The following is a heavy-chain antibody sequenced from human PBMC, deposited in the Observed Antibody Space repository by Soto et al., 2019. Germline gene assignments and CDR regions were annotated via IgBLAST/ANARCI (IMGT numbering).Heavy chain of an antibody. CDR2: INWDSGSI. J-gene: IGHJ6*03. V-gene: IGHV3-9*01. CDR1: GFTFDDYA. CDR3: ARDGGRDYHYQMDA. D-gene: IGHD3-10*01. Sequence: GGSLRLSCATSGFTFDDYAMHWVRQVPGKGLEWVAGINWDSGSIGYADSVKGRFSISRDNAKSFLYLQMNSLRTEDTALYHCARDGGRDYHYQMDAWGTGTTVTVSS.